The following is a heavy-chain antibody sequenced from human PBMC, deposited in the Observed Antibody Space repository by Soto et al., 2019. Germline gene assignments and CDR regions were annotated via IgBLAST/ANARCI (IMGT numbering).Heavy chain of an antibody. J-gene: IGHJ4*02. CDR2: ISTSSSTI. Sequence: EVQLVESGGGLVQPGGSLRLSCAASGFTFSSYSMNWVRQAPGKGLEWISYISTSSSTIYYADSVKGRFTISRDNAKNSLYLQINSLRDEETAVYYCASDSGGSYFSWGQGTQVTVSS. CDR3: ASDSGGSYFS. V-gene: IGHV3-48*02. CDR1: GFTFSSYS. D-gene: IGHD1-26*01.